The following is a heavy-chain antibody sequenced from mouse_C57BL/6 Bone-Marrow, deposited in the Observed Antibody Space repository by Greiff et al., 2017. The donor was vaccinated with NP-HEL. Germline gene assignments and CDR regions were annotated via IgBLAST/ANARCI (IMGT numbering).Heavy chain of an antibody. J-gene: IGHJ2*01. D-gene: IGHD1-1*01. CDR1: GYTFTSYW. Sequence: VQLQQPGAELVKPGASVKLSCKASGYTFTSYWMHWVKQRPGQGLEWIGMINPNSGSTNYNEKFKSKATLTVDKSSSTPYMQLSSLTSVDSAVYYCARTATVVATYDYWGQGTTLTVSS. V-gene: IGHV1-64*01. CDR3: ARTATVVATYDY. CDR2: INPNSGST.